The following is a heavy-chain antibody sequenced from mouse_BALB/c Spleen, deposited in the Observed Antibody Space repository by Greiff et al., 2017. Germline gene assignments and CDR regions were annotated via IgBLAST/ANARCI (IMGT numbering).Heavy chain of an antibody. V-gene: IGHV1-69*01. CDR2: IDTSDSYT. CDR3: ARRGGSTHYYAMDY. Sequence: QVQLQQPGAELMMPGASVKMSCKASGYTFTDYWMHWVKQRPGQGLEWIGAIDTSDSYTSYNQKFKGKATLTVDESSSTAYMQLSSLTSEDSAVYYCARRGGSTHYYAMDYWGQGTSVTVSS. D-gene: IGHD1-1*01. J-gene: IGHJ4*01. CDR1: GYTFTDYW.